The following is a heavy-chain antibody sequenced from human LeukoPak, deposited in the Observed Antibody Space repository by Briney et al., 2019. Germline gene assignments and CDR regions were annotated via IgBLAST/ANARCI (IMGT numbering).Heavy chain of an antibody. CDR2: ITSSGSTI. D-gene: IGHD6-13*01. V-gene: IGHV3-48*03. CDR1: EFTFSAYD. J-gene: IGHJ3*02. Sequence: GGSLRLSCAASEFTFSAYDMNWVRQAPGKGLEWVSHITSSGSTIYYADSVKGRFTISRDNAKNSPYLQMNSLRAEDTAVYYCARPGYSSSWSAFDIWGQGTMVTVSS. CDR3: ARPGYSSSWSAFDI.